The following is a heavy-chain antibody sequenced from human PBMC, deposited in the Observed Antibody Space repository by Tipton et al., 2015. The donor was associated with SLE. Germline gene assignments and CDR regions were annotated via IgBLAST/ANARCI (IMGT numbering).Heavy chain of an antibody. V-gene: IGHV4-39*07. CDR2: LSYGGST. CDR3: ARGGLGVSYYYYMDV. D-gene: IGHD1-26*01. J-gene: IGHJ6*03. Sequence: TLSLTCTVSGDSIRSSAYSWAWIRQPPGRGLEWIGSLSYGGSTYYNPSLQRRVTIPGDTSKSHFSLNLNSVTAADTAVYYCARGGLGVSYYYYMDVWGKGTTVTVSS. CDR1: GDSIRSSAYS.